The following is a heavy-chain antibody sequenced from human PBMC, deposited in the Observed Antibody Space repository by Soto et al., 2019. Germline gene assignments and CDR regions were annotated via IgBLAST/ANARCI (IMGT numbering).Heavy chain of an antibody. Sequence: QVQLVQSGAEEKKPGASVKVSCKASGYTFTSYAMHWVRQAPGQRLEWMGWINAGNGNTKYSQKFQGRVTITRDTSASTAYKELSSLRSGDTAVYYCARSDSGSYYFDYWGQGTLVTVFS. J-gene: IGHJ4*02. V-gene: IGHV1-3*05. CDR3: ARSDSGSYYFDY. CDR2: INAGNGNT. D-gene: IGHD1-26*01. CDR1: GYTFTSYA.